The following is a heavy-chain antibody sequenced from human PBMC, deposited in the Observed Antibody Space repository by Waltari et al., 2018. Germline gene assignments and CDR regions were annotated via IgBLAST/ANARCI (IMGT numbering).Heavy chain of an antibody. V-gene: IGHV4-34*01. D-gene: IGHD3-22*01. CDR3: AREARYYDSTAYY. CDR1: GGSFSAYY. Sequence: QVQLQQWGAGLLKPSETLPLTCAVHGGSFSAYYWTWIRQPPGKGLEWIGEINHYGSTNYNPSLKSRVTISVDTSKNQLSLKLSSVTAADTAVYYCAREARYYDSTAYYWGQGTLVTVSS. CDR2: INHYGST. J-gene: IGHJ4*02.